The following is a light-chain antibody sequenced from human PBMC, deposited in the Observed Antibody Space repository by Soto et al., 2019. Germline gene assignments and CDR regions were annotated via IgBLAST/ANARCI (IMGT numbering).Light chain of an antibody. Sequence: QSALTQPASVSGSPGQSITISCTGTSSYVGGYNYVSWYQHHPGKVPKLVIYDVSNRPSGVSNRFSGSKSGNTASLTISGLQADDEADYYCSSYTSSSTPYVFGTGTKLTVL. J-gene: IGLJ1*01. CDR3: SSYTSSSTPYV. V-gene: IGLV2-14*03. CDR2: DVS. CDR1: SSYVGGYNY.